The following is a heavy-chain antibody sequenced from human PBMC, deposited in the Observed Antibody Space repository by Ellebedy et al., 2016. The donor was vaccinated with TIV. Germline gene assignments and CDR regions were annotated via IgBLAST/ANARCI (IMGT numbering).Heavy chain of an antibody. D-gene: IGHD3-10*01. CDR2: SYYIGTT. CDR3: AGGSYTPYGMDV. J-gene: IGHJ6*02. V-gene: IGHV4-61*01. Sequence: SETLSLTCTVSGGSVSSGSHYWNWLRQPPGKGLEWIGYSYYIGTTNYNPSLKSRVTMSEDTSKNQFSLRLSSVTAADTAVYYCAGGSYTPYGMDVWGRGTTVIVSS. CDR1: GGSVSSGSHY.